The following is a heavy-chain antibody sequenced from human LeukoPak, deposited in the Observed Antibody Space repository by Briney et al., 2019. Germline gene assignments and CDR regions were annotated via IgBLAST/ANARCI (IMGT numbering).Heavy chain of an antibody. CDR1: GGSISSYY. V-gene: IGHV4-39*07. Sequence: SETLSLTCTVSGGSISSYYWAWVRQAPGKGLEWIGTIYHTGSAYYNPSFTGRVTLSVDTSKNQFSLKLSSVTAADTAVYYCARGADNWFDPWGQGTLVTVSS. CDR3: ARGADNWFDP. CDR2: IYHTGSA. J-gene: IGHJ5*02. D-gene: IGHD3-16*01.